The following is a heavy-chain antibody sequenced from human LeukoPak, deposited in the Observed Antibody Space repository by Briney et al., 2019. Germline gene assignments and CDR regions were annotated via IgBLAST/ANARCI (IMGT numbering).Heavy chain of an antibody. CDR1: GGTFSSYA. V-gene: IGHV1-69*13. D-gene: IGHD4-11*01. Sequence: ASVKVSCKASGGTFSSYAISWVRQAPGQGLEWMGGIIPIFGTANYAQKFQGRVTITADESTSTAYMELSSLRSEDTAVYYCARARNESPQRLPAPGTATYRNYELAYWGQGTLVTVSS. CDR2: IIPIFGTA. CDR3: ARARNESPQRLPAPGTATYRNYELAY. J-gene: IGHJ4*02.